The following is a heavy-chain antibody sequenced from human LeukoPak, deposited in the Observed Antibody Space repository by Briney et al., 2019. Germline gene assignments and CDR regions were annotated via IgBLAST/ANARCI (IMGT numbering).Heavy chain of an antibody. CDR3: AKVFTSDYREWPDP. CDR2: IYPKSGGT. Sequence: ASVKVSCKASVSGFAYYGIDWVRHAPGQGLEWMGWIYPKSGGTNSAQKFQGRVTMTRDTSISTAYMELSRLRFDDTAVYYCAKVFTSDYREWPDPWGQGTLVTVSS. D-gene: IGHD3-16*01. V-gene: IGHV1-2*02. J-gene: IGHJ5*02. CDR1: VSGFAYYG.